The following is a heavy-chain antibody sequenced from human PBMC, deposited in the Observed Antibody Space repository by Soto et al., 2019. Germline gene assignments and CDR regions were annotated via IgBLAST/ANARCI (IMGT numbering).Heavy chain of an antibody. V-gene: IGHV4-39*01. CDR3: ARLTYYYGSGSRRIDY. D-gene: IGHD3-10*01. CDR2: IYYSGST. J-gene: IGHJ4*02. CDR1: GGSISSSSYY. Sequence: SETLSLTCTVSGGSISSSSYYWGWIRQPPGKGLEWIGSIYYSGSTYYNPSLKSRVTISVDTSKNQFSLKLSSVTAADTAVYYCARLTYYYGSGSRRIDYWGQGTLVTVSS.